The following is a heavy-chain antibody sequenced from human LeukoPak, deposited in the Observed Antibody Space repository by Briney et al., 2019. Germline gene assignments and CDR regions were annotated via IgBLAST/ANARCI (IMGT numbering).Heavy chain of an antibody. D-gene: IGHD2-2*01. J-gene: IGHJ4*02. CDR2: IYPGDSDT. V-gene: IGHV5-51*01. CDR1: GYTFANYW. CDR3: ASGYCSSTSCPGPIDY. Sequence: GESLKISCKVSGYTFANYWIGWVRQMPGKGLEWMGIIYPGDSDTRYSPSFQGQVTISADKSISTAYLQWSSLKASDTAMYYCASGYCSSTSCPGPIDYWGQGTLVTVSS.